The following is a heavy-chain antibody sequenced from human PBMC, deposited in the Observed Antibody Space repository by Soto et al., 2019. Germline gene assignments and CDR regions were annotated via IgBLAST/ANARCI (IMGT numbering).Heavy chain of an antibody. D-gene: IGHD4-17*01. J-gene: IGHJ4*02. V-gene: IGHV4-59*01. CDR3: ARVTNSFGY. Sequence: QVQLQESGPGLVKPSETLSLTCTVSGGSISSYYWSWIRQPPGKGLEWIGYIYYSGSTNYNPSLKSRVTISVDTSKNQFALKLSSVTAADTAVYYCARVTNSFGYWGQGTLVTVSS. CDR2: IYYSGST. CDR1: GGSISSYY.